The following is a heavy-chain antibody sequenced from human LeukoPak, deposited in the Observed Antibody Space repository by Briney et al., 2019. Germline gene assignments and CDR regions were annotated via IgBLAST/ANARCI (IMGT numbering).Heavy chain of an antibody. CDR2: IIPIFGTA. D-gene: IGHD6-6*01. CDR3: ASVGSSSGYFDY. J-gene: IGHJ4*02. Sequence: GSSVKVSCKASGGTFSSYAISWVRQAPGQGLEWMGGIIPIFGTANCAQKFQGRVTITTDESTSTAYMELSSLRSEGTAVYYCASVGSSSGYFDYWGQGTLVTVSS. CDR1: GGTFSSYA. V-gene: IGHV1-69*05.